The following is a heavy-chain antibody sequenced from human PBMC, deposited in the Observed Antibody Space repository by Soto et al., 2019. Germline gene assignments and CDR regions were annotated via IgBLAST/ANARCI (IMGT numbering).Heavy chain of an antibody. V-gene: IGHV4-30-2*01. D-gene: IGHD3-22*01. J-gene: IGHJ6*02. CDR2: IYHSGRT. CDR1: GGSISSGGYS. CDR3: AGIGYYHKTVVDV. Sequence: QLQLQESGSGLVKPSQTLSLTCAVSGGSISSGGYSWSWIRQPPGKGLEWIGYIYHSGRTYYNPSLRSRITISVGRFKNTFALRVSSVTASVTVVYYCAGIGYYHKTVVDVWGQGTTVTVSS.